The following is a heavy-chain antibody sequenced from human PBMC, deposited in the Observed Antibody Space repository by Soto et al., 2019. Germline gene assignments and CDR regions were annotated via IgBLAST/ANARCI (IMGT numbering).Heavy chain of an antibody. V-gene: IGHV3-30-3*01. CDR2: ISYDGSNK. J-gene: IGHJ3*02. Sequence: QVQLVESGGGVVQPGRSLRLSCAASGFTFSSYAMHWVRQAPGKGLEWVAVISYDGSNKYYADSVKGRFTISRDNSKNTLYLQMNSLRAEDTAVYYCERDGYDSLTGNAFDIWGQGTMVTVSS. D-gene: IGHD3-9*01. CDR1: GFTFSSYA. CDR3: ERDGYDSLTGNAFDI.